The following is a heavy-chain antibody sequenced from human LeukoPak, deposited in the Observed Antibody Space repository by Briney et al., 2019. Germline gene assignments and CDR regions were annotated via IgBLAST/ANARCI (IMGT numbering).Heavy chain of an antibody. V-gene: IGHV3-11*01. CDR3: ARDFNSGSYYPSFDY. CDR2: ISSSGSTI. CDR1: GFTFSDYY. D-gene: IGHD1-26*01. J-gene: IGHJ4*02. Sequence: GGSLRLSCAASGFTFSDYYMSWIRQAPGKGLEWVSYISSSGSTICYADSVKGRFTIPRDNAKNSLYLQMNSLRAEDTAVYYCARDFNSGSYYPSFDYWGQGTLVTVSS.